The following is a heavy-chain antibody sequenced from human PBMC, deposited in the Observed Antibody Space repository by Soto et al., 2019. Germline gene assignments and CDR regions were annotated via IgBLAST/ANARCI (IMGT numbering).Heavy chain of an antibody. CDR1: GFTFSSYA. CDR2: ISGSGGST. D-gene: IGHD2-21*02. Sequence: GGSLRLSCAASGFTFSSYAMSWVRQAPGKGLEWVSAISGSGGSTYYADSVKGRFTISRDNSKNTLYLQMNSLRAEDTAVYYSAKGIFHCGGDCYSDYWGQGTLVTVSS. V-gene: IGHV3-23*01. J-gene: IGHJ4*02. CDR3: AKGIFHCGGDCYSDY.